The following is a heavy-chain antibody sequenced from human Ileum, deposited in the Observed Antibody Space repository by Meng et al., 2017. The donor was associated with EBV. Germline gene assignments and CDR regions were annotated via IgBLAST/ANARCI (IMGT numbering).Heavy chain of an antibody. CDR3: ARDDTSNYYHMFDL. D-gene: IGHD3-22*01. V-gene: IGHV4-61*01. J-gene: IGHJ4*02. Sequence: QVQLQESGPGLVKPSETLSLTCTDSGASVSSRSHHWTWIRQTPGKGLEWIGYIYHSGSTIYHPSPRSRVTISVDTSKNQFSLKLTSVTAADTAVYYCARDDTSNYYHMFDLWGQGTLVTVSS. CDR2: IYHSGST. CDR1: GASVSSRSHH.